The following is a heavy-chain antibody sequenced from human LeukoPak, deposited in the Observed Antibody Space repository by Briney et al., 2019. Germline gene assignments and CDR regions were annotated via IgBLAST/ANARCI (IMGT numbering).Heavy chain of an antibody. CDR1: GGSFSTYY. V-gene: IGHV4-59*01. J-gene: IGHJ4*02. Sequence: PSETLSLTCTVSGGSFSTYYWSWIRQPPGKGLEWIGYIYYSESTNYNPSLKSRVTISVATSKNQFSLKLNSVTAADTAVYYCARGPDGYDYGPFDYWGQGTLVTVSS. CDR3: ARGPDGYDYGPFDY. D-gene: IGHD5-12*01. CDR2: IYYSEST.